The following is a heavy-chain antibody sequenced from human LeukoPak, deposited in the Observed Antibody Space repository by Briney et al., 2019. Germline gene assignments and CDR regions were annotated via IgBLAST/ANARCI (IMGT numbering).Heavy chain of an antibody. CDR3: ATGRGRVPFFDY. CDR2: ISSSGGRT. CDR1: GFIFSSYA. V-gene: IGHV3-23*01. J-gene: IGHJ4*02. Sequence: PGGSLRLSCSASGFIFSSYAISWVRQAPGKGLEGVSAISSSGGRTYLADSVKGRFTISRDNCKNTVYLQTNSLRDEHTAAYYCATGRGRVPFFDYWGQGTQVTVSS. D-gene: IGHD3-10*01.